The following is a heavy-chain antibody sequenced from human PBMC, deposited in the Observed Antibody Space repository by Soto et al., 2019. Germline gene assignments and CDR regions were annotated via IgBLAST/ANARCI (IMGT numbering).Heavy chain of an antibody. D-gene: IGHD5-18*01. V-gene: IGHV1-69*13. J-gene: IGHJ4*02. CDR1: GGTFSSYA. CDR3: ACLQYSYGLYYFDY. CDR2: IVPIVDTA. Sequence: SVKVSCKASGGTFSSYAISWVRQDPGQRLEWMGGIVPIVDTATYAQKFQGRVTITADESTSTAYMELSSLRSEDTAVYYCACLQYSYGLYYFDYWGQGTLVTVSS.